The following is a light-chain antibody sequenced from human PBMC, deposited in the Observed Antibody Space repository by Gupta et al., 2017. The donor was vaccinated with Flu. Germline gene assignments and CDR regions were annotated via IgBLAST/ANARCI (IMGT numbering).Light chain of an antibody. CDR1: SSDVGGYNY. Sequence: SALPHPRSVSGSPGQSVTRACTGTSSDVGGYNYVSWYQQHPGKAPKFMIDDGSKRPSGVPDRVSGSKSGNTASLTISGRQAEDEADYYCCSYAGSWVFGGGTKLTVL. J-gene: IGLJ3*02. CDR2: DGS. CDR3: CSYAGSWV. V-gene: IGLV2-11*01.